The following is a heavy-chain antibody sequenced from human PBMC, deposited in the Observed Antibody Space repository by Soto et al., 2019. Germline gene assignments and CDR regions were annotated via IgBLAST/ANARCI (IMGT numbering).Heavy chain of an antibody. CDR3: SKDLDGLRCLLDSSFCFDY. CDR1: GFTFNSYG. D-gene: IGHD3-16*02. CDR2: ISYDGSDK. J-gene: IGHJ4*02. Sequence: QVQLVESGGGVVQPGRSLRLSCAASGFTFNSYGMHWVRQAPGKGLEWVAVISYDGSDKYYADSVKGRFPSSRDNSKNTLYLQMNSLRAEYTAVYYCSKDLDGLRCLLDSSFCFDYWGQGTLVTVSS. V-gene: IGHV3-30*18.